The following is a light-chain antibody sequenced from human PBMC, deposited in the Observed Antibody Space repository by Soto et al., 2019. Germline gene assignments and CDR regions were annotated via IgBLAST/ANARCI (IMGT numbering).Light chain of an antibody. CDR3: HQYNVWPAT. V-gene: IGKV3-15*01. CDR2: DVS. CDR1: QSVNNN. J-gene: IGKJ5*01. Sequence: EKVMTQSPATLSVSPGERATLSCRASQSVNNNLAWYQQIPGRAPRLLIYDVSTRATGIPARFSGSGSETEFPLTISSLQSEDFGIYFCHQYNVWPATFGQGTRLEIK.